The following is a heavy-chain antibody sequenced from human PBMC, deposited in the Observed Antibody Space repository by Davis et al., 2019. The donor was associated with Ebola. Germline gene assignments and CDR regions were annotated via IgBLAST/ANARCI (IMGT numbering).Heavy chain of an antibody. CDR3: ARQRGLGLPFGSFDI. D-gene: IGHD1-26*01. CDR2: IYPGDSDT. CDR1: GYSFTTLW. V-gene: IGHV5-51*01. Sequence: GESLKISCTGSGYSFTTLWIGRLRQLPGTGLEWMGIIYPGDSDTTYSPSFQGQVTISADRSISTAYLHWSSLKASDTAMYYCARQRGLGLPFGSFDIWGQGTIVTVSS. J-gene: IGHJ3*02.